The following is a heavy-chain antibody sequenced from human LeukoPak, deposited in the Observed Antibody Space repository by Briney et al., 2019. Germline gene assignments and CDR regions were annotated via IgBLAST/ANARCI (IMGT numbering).Heavy chain of an antibody. CDR3: ASDYGDHEGAFDI. V-gene: IGHV1-46*01. CDR2: INPSGGST. D-gene: IGHD4-17*01. J-gene: IGHJ3*02. CDR1: GYTFTSYY. Sequence: ASVKVSCKASGYTFTSYYMHWVRQAPGQGLEWMGIINPSGGSTSYAQKFQGRVTMTRDTSTSTVYMGLSSLRSEDTAVYYCASDYGDHEGAFDIWGQGTMVTVSS.